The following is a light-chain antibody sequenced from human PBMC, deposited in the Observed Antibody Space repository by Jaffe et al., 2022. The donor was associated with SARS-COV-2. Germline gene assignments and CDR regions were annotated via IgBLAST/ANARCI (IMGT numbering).Light chain of an antibody. J-gene: IGKJ3*01. CDR2: GAS. Sequence: EIVLTQSPATLSLSPGETATLSCRASQSVTYLAWYQQKPGQAPRLVIDGASKRATGIPARFRGSGSGTDFTLTITSLEPEDFAVYYCQQRTNGLFTFGPGTSVDIK. V-gene: IGKV3-11*01. CDR3: QQRTNGLFT. CDR1: QSVTY.